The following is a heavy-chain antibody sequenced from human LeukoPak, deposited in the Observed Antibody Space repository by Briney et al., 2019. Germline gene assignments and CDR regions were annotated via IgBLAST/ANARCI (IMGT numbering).Heavy chain of an antibody. Sequence: GGSLRLSCAASGFTFTSYSMNWVRQAPGKGLEWVSTISGGGGSTYYADSVKGRFTISRDNSKNTLYLQVNSLRAEDTAVYYCAKCARCSGGSCYLYYFDYWGQGTLVTVSS. V-gene: IGHV3-23*01. CDR1: GFTFTSYS. J-gene: IGHJ4*02. CDR2: ISGGGGST. CDR3: AKCARCSGGSCYLYYFDY. D-gene: IGHD2-15*01.